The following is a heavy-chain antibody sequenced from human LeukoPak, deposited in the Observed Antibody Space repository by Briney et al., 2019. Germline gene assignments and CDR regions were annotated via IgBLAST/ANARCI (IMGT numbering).Heavy chain of an antibody. CDR2: IRYDGSNK. Sequence: QTGGSLRLSCAASGFTFSTYGMNWVRQAPGKGLEWVAFIRYDGSNKYYADSVKGRFTISRDNSKNTLYLQMNSLRAEDTAVFYCAKDRSGSYSQGLDYWGQGTLVTVSS. D-gene: IGHD1-26*01. CDR3: AKDRSGSYSQGLDY. CDR1: GFTFSTYG. J-gene: IGHJ4*02. V-gene: IGHV3-30*02.